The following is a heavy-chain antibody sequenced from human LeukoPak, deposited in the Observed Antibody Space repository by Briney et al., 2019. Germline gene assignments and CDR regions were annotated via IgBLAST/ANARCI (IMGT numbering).Heavy chain of an antibody. J-gene: IGHJ4*02. CDR1: GFTFSSYG. CDR3: AREMYYYDSSGYLDY. V-gene: IGHV3-30*02. Sequence: GGSLRLSCGASGFTFSSYGMHWVRQAPGKGLEWVAFIRYDGSNKYYADSVKGRFTISRDNSKNTLYLQMNSLRAEDTAVYYCAREMYYYDSSGYLDYWGQGTLVTVSS. D-gene: IGHD3-22*01. CDR2: IRYDGSNK.